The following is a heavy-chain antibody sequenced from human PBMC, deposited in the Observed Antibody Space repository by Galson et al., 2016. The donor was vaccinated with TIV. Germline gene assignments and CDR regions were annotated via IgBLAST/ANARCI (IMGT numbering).Heavy chain of an antibody. CDR2: INPSGGDA. J-gene: IGHJ4*02. CDR1: GYTFTSYY. V-gene: IGHV1-46*03. Sequence: SVKVSCKGSGYTFTSYYIHWVRQAPGRGLEWMGRINPSGGDASYEQKFHGRVILTRETSTSKIYMELSSLTSDDTTVYFGGRERINWGNFDYWGQGTLVTVSS. CDR3: GRERINWGNFDY. D-gene: IGHD7-27*01.